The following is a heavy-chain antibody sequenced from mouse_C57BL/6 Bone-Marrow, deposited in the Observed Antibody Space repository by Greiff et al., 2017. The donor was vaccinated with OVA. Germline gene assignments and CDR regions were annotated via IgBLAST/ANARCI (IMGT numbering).Heavy chain of an antibody. J-gene: IGHJ3*01. CDR2: IDPSDSST. Sequence: QVQLQQPGAELVMPGASVKLSCKASGYTFTSYWMHWVKQRPGQGLEWIGEIDPSDSSTNYNHKFKGKSTLTVDKSSRTAYMQLSSLTSEDSAVYYCARAGYWAWFAYWGQGTLVTVSA. CDR3: ARAGYWAWFAY. V-gene: IGHV1-69*01. D-gene: IGHD2-3*01. CDR1: GYTFTSYW.